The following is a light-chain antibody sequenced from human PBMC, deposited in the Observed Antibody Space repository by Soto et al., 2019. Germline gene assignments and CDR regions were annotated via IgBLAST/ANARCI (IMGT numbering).Light chain of an antibody. J-gene: IGLJ2*01. CDR1: SSNMGSNY. V-gene: IGLV1-47*01. CDR2: RNN. Sequence: QSVLTQPPSASGTPGQRVIISCSGSSSNMGSNYVYWYQHLPGTAPKLLIYRNNQRASGIPDRFSGSKSGTSASLAISGLRSEDEADYYCVAWDDNLSGVVFGGGTKVTVL. CDR3: VAWDDNLSGVV.